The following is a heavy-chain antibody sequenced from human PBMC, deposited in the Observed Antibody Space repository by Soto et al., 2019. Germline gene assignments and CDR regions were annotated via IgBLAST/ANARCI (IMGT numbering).Heavy chain of an antibody. CDR1: GGSVSSGSYY. V-gene: IGHV4-61*01. CDR2: IYNTGST. D-gene: IGHD5-18*01. J-gene: IGHJ4*02. Sequence: LSLTCSVSGGSVSSGSYYWSWIRQPPGKGLEWIGYIYNTGSTNYNPSLKSRVTMSVDTSKNQFSLKLTSVTAADTAVYYCARGGGVTATFDYWGPGTLVTVSS. CDR3: ARGGGVTATFDY.